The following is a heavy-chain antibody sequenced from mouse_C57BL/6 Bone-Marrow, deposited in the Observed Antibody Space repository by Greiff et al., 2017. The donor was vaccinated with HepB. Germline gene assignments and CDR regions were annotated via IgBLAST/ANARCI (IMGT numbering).Heavy chain of an antibody. CDR3: SRDRDYYGSSWYFDV. J-gene: IGHJ1*03. CDR1: GISITTGNYR. Sequence: EVKLQESGPGLVKPSQTVFLTCTVTGISITTGNYRWSWIRQFPGNKLEWIGYIYYSGTITYNPSLTSRTTITRDTPKNQFFLEMNSLTAEDTATYYWSRDRDYYGSSWYFDVWGTGTTVTVSS. D-gene: IGHD1-1*01. V-gene: IGHV3-5*01. CDR2: IYYSGTI.